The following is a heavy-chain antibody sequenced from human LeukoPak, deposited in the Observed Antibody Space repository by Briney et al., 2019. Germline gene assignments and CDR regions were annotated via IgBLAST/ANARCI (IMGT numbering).Heavy chain of an antibody. J-gene: IGHJ4*02. CDR2: ISAYNGNT. CDR1: GYTSTSYG. Sequence: ASVKVSCKASGYTSTSYGISWVRQAPGQGLEWMGWISAYNGNTNYAQKLQGRVTMTTDTSTSTAYMELRSLRSDDTAVYYCARGYSVDTAMVADYWGQGTLVTVSS. V-gene: IGHV1-18*01. D-gene: IGHD5-18*01. CDR3: ARGYSVDTAMVADY.